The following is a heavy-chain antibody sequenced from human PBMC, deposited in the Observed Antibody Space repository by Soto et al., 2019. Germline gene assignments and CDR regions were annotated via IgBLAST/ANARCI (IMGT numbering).Heavy chain of an antibody. CDR2: IYYTGST. CDR3: ARANSYCEY. D-gene: IGHD7-27*01. CDR1: GGSSNNSY. Sequence: SETRSLTCTVSGGSSNNSYLTWIRPPPGNGLEWIGYIYYTGSTNYNPSLKSRVTMSVDTSKNRVSLNLTSLTAADTAIYYCARANSYCEYCGQGTLVTVSS. V-gene: IGHV4-59*13. J-gene: IGHJ4*02.